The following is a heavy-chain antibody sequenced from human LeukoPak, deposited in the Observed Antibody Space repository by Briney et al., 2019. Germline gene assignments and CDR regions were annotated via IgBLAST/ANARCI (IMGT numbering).Heavy chain of an antibody. CDR2: ISSNGAYI. Sequence: PGGSLRLSCAASGFTFSSYYMGWVRQAPGKGLEWVSSISSNGAYIYYAESVKGRFTISRDNAKSLLFLQMDSLRAEDTAVYYCANGAYFDWRPWGQGTLVTVSS. D-gene: IGHD3-9*01. CDR3: ANGAYFDWRP. CDR1: GFTFSSYY. V-gene: IGHV3-21*06. J-gene: IGHJ5*02.